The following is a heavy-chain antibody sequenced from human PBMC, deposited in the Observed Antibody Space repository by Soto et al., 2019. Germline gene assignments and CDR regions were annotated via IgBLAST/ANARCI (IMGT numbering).Heavy chain of an antibody. J-gene: IGHJ4*02. CDR2: IIPILGIA. D-gene: IGHD6-13*01. Sequence: ASVKVSCKASGGTFSSYTISWVRQAPGQGLEWMGRIIPILGIANYAQKFQGRVTITADKSTSTAYMELSSLRSEDTAVYYCARAKRDSSSWTFDYWGQGTLVTVSS. CDR1: GGTFSSYT. CDR3: ARAKRDSSSWTFDY. V-gene: IGHV1-69*02.